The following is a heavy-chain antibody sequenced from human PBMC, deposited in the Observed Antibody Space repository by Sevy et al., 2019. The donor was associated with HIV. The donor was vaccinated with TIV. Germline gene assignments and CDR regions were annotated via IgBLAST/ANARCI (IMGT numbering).Heavy chain of an antibody. V-gene: IGHV3-30-3*01. Sequence: GGSLRLSCAASGFAFTNYYAMHWVRQAPGKGLEWVALISFDESDKYYADSVKGRFTFSRDNFKNTLYLQMNSLTTEDTAVYYCARPRANFVDNYYFYAMDVWGQGTPVTGSS. J-gene: IGHJ6*02. D-gene: IGHD3-16*02. CDR1: GFAFTNYYA. CDR3: ARPRANFVDNYYFYAMDV. CDR2: ISFDESDK.